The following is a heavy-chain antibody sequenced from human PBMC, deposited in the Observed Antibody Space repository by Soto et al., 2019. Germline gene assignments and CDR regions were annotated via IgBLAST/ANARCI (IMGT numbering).Heavy chain of an antibody. CDR1: GFTVSSNY. CDR2: IYSGGST. CDR3: ARGEPHHYFDY. D-gene: IGHD3-16*01. J-gene: IGHJ4*02. Sequence: EVQLVESGGGLVQPGGSLRLSCAASGFTVSSNYMNWVRQAPGKGLEWVSVIYSGGSTYYAEYVKGRFNISRDNAKNTLFLQKNNPKVEGTAVYFCARGEPHHYFDYWGQGTLVTVSS. V-gene: IGHV3-66*01.